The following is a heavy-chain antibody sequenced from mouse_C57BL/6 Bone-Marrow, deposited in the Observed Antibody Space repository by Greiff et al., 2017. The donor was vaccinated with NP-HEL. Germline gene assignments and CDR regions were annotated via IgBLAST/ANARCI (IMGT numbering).Heavy chain of an antibody. CDR2: INPNNGGT. D-gene: IGHD1-1*01. J-gene: IGHJ4*01. V-gene: IGHV1-22*01. CDR1: GYTFTDYN. Sequence: EVKLQESGPELVKPGASVKMSCKASGYTFTDYNMHWVKQSHGKSLEWIGYINPNNGGTSYNQKFKGKATLTVNKSSSTAYMELRSLTSEDSAVYYCARGPLRMGAMDYWGQGTSVTVSS. CDR3: ARGPLRMGAMDY.